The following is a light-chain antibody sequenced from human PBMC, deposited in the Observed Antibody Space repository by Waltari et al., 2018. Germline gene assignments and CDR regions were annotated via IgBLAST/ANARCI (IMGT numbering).Light chain of an antibody. J-gene: IGLJ1*01. CDR2: NDN. Sequence: QTVLTQPPSVSGAPGQRVTISCTGSSTNIRTGYHVPLYQHLPGTAPNLLIFNDNNRPSGVPDRFSGSKSGSSASLAITGLQSEDEADYYCQSYDSSVNGFYVFGTGTRVTVL. CDR1: STNIRTGYH. V-gene: IGLV1-40*01. CDR3: QSYDSSVNGFYV.